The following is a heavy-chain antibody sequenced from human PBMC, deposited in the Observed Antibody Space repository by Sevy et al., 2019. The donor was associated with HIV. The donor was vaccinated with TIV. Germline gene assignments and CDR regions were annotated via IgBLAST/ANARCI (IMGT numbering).Heavy chain of an antibody. Sequence: GWSLRLSCAASGFTFSSYGMHWVRQAPGKGLEWVAVISYDGSNKYYADSVKGRFTISRDNSKNTLYLQMNSLRAEDTAVYYCAKDRVDTATLFDYWGQGTLVTVSS. CDR2: ISYDGSNK. J-gene: IGHJ4*02. CDR1: GFTFSSYG. CDR3: AKDRVDTATLFDY. V-gene: IGHV3-30*18. D-gene: IGHD5-18*01.